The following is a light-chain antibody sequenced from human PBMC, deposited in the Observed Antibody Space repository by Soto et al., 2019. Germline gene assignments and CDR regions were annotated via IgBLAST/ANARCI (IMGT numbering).Light chain of an antibody. CDR3: MQPLQTPA. CDR2: LAS. V-gene: IGKV2-28*01. J-gene: IGKJ1*01. Sequence: GKAGTFPCWPYQCLQHSNGYNYLDWYFQKPGQSPQLLIHLASNRASGVPVRFIGSGSGNDFKLKISGVEAEHVGGYYCMQPLQTPAFGHGTKVDIK. CDR1: QCLQHSNGYNY.